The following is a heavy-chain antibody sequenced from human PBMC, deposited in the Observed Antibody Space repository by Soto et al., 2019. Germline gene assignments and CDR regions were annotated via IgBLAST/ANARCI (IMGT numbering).Heavy chain of an antibody. J-gene: IGHJ4*02. CDR2: IYYSGST. V-gene: IGHV4-39*01. CDR3: ARQADYIGYYFDS. Sequence: PSETLSLTCTVSGVSISSSSYYWGWIRQPPGKGLEWIGSIYYSGSTYYNPSLKSRVTISVDTSKNQFSLKLSSVTAADTAVYYCARQADYIGYYFDSWGLGTLVTVSS. D-gene: IGHD4-4*01. CDR1: GVSISSSSYY.